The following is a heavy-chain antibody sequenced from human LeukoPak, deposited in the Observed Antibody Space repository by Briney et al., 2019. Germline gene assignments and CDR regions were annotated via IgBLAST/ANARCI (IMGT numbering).Heavy chain of an antibody. CDR2: IYYSGST. CDR3: ARASRGYYGSGSYYHFDY. Sequence: SETLSLTCTVSGGSISSSSYYWGWIRQPPGKGLEWIGSIYYSGSTYYNPSLKSRVTISVDTSKNQFSLKLSSVTAADTAVYYCARASRGYYGSGSYYHFDYWGQGTLVTVSS. CDR1: GGSISSSSYY. D-gene: IGHD3-10*01. J-gene: IGHJ4*02. V-gene: IGHV4-39*07.